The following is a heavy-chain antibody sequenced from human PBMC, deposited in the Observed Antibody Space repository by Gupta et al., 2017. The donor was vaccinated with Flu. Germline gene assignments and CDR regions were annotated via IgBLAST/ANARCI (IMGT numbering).Heavy chain of an antibody. J-gene: IGHJ5*02. CDR3: ARDSVAVAGTFLYNWFDP. D-gene: IGHD6-19*01. V-gene: IGHV3-11*01. Sequence: KGLEWVSYISSSGSTIYYADSVKGRFTISRDNAKNSLYLQMNSLRAEDTAVYYCARDSVAVAGTFLYNWFDPWGQGTLVTVSS. CDR2: ISSSGSTI.